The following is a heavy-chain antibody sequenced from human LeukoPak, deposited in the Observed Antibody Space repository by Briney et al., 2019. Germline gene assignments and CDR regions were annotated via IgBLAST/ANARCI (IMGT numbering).Heavy chain of an antibody. CDR3: ARAYVAAAGKLDWFDP. CDR1: GGSISSYY. Sequence: SETLSLTCTVSGGSISSYYWSWIRQPAGKGLEWIGRIYTSGSTNYNPSLKSRVTMSVDTSKNQFSLKLSSVTAADTAVYYCARAYVAAAGKLDWFDPWGQGTLVTVSS. V-gene: IGHV4-4*07. D-gene: IGHD6-13*01. CDR2: IYTSGST. J-gene: IGHJ5*02.